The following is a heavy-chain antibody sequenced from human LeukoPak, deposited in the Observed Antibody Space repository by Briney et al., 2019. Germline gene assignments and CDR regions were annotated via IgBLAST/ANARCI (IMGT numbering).Heavy chain of an antibody. Sequence: PGGSLILSCAASGFTFNTYAMNWVRQAPGKGLEWVSSISSGSKYTYYADSVKGRFTISRDNAKNSLFLQMNSLRAEDTAVYYCTNFETISATWFEPWGQGTLVTVSS. CDR3: TNFETISATWFEP. D-gene: IGHD1/OR15-1a*01. CDR1: GFTFNTYA. V-gene: IGHV3-21*01. J-gene: IGHJ5*02. CDR2: ISSGSKYT.